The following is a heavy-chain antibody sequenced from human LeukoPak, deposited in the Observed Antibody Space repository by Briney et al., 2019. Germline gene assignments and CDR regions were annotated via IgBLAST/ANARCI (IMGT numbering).Heavy chain of an antibody. CDR1: GYTFTSYD. CDR2: MNPNSGNI. D-gene: IGHD1-26*01. J-gene: IGHJ3*02. V-gene: IGHV1-8*03. CDR3: ARGTPGATWDAFDI. Sequence: GASVKVSCKAPGYTFTSYDINWVRQATGQGLEWMGWMNPNSGNIGYAQKFQGRVTITRNTSISTAYMELGSLRSEDTAVYYCARGTPGATWDAFDIWGQGTIVTVSS.